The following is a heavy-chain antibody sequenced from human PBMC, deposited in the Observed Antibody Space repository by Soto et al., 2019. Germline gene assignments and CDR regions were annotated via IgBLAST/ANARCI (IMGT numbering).Heavy chain of an antibody. V-gene: IGHV4-4*02. Sequence: QVQLQESGPGLVKPSGTLSLTCAVSGGSISSSNWWSWVRQPPGKGLEWIGEIYHSGSTNYHPSLKSRVTISVDKSKNQVSLKLSSVPAADTAVYYCARGEGGIAAAGPPEDWGQGTLVTVSS. J-gene: IGHJ4*02. CDR1: GGSISSSNW. D-gene: IGHD6-13*01. CDR2: IYHSGST. CDR3: ARGEGGIAAAGPPED.